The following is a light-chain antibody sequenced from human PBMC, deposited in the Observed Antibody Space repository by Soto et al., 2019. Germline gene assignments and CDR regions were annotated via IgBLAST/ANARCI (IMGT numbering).Light chain of an antibody. J-gene: IGLJ3*02. CDR2: NNN. CDR3: AAWDDDLSAWV. CDR1: SSNIGSNS. Sequence: QSVLSQPHSASGTPGQRVTISCSGSSSNIGSNSVNWYQQLPGTAPRLLIYNNNQWPSGVPDRSSGSKSGTSTSLAISGLQSEDEADYYCAAWDDDLSAWVFGGGTKLTVL. V-gene: IGLV1-44*01.